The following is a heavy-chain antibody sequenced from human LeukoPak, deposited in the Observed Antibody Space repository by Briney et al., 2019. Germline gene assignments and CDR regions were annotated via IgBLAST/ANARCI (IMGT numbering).Heavy chain of an antibody. CDR1: VASVSTHA. CDR3: ARDKPPGSYDY. Sequence: PSETLSLTCHVSVASVSTHAWTWIRQPAGKRLEWIGRIHASGSANYNPSLKSRVAMSVDTSNNQFSLKVTSVTAADTAVYYCARDKPPGSYDYWGQGTLVTVSS. J-gene: IGHJ4*02. D-gene: IGHD5-12*01. V-gene: IGHV4-4*07. CDR2: IHASGSA.